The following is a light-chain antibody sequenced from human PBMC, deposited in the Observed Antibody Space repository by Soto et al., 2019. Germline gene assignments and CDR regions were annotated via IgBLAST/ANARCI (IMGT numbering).Light chain of an antibody. Sequence: QYPLPQPASVSGCPGQSITISCTGTSSDVGGYNYVSWYQQHPGKAPKLMIYEVSNRPSGVSNRSSGSKSGNTASLTISGLQAEDEADYYCSSYTSSTFYVFGTGTKVTVL. CDR1: SSDVGGYNY. CDR2: EVS. CDR3: SSYTSSTFYV. J-gene: IGLJ1*01. V-gene: IGLV2-14*01.